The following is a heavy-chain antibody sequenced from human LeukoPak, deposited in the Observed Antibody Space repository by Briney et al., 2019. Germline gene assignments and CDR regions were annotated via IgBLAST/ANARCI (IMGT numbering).Heavy chain of an antibody. CDR2: INPSGGST. CDR3: ARSRVVTASFDY. J-gene: IGHJ4*02. V-gene: IGHV1-46*01. CDR1: GYTFTSYY. Sequence: ASVKVSCKASGYTFTSYYMHWVRQAPGQGLEWVGIINPSGGSTSYAQKFQGRVTMTRDTSTSTVYMELSSLRSEDTAVYYCARSRVVTASFDYWGQGTLVTVSS. D-gene: IGHD2-21*02.